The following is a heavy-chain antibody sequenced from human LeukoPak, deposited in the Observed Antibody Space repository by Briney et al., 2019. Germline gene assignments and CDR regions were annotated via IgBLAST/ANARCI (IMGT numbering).Heavy chain of an antibody. Sequence: GASVKVSCKASGGTCSSYAISWGRQAPGQGLEWMGMIIPILGIANYAQKFQGRVTITADKSTSTAYMELSSLRSEDTAVYYCARWHIVVVPAAQAYYYGMDVWGQGTTVTVSS. D-gene: IGHD2-2*01. V-gene: IGHV1-69*04. CDR1: GGTCSSYA. CDR3: ARWHIVVVPAAQAYYYGMDV. CDR2: IIPILGIA. J-gene: IGHJ6*02.